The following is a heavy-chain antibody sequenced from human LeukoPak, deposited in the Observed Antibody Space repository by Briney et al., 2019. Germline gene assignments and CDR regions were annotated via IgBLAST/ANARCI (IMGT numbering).Heavy chain of an antibody. CDR3: AKGRYSYGRDYFDY. Sequence: GGSLRLSCAASGFTLSSYGMSWVRQAPGKGLEWVSAISGSGGSTYYADSVKGRFTISRDNSKNTMYLQMNSLRAEDTAVYYCAKGRYSYGRDYFDYWGQGTLVTVSS. D-gene: IGHD5-18*01. CDR1: GFTLSSYG. J-gene: IGHJ4*02. V-gene: IGHV3-23*01. CDR2: ISGSGGST.